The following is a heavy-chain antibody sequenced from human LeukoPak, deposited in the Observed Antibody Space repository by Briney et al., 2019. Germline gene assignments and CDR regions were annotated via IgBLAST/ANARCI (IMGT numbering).Heavy chain of an antibody. D-gene: IGHD3-16*02. CDR2: TSDDGTNK. Sequence: PGRSLRLSCVASGFTFSTYGMHWVRQAPGKGLEWVAVTSDDGTNKHYGDSVKGRFTISRDNSKNTLYLQMNSLKTEDTAVYYCTTFPYDYVWGSYPFDYWGQGTLVTVSS. CDR3: TTFPYDYVWGSYPFDY. J-gene: IGHJ4*02. V-gene: IGHV3-30*03. CDR1: GFTFSTYG.